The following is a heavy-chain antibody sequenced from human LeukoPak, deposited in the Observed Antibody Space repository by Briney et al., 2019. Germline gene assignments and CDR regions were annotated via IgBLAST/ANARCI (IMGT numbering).Heavy chain of an antibody. J-gene: IGHJ4*02. CDR3: ARATVATQIGRVFDY. V-gene: IGHV4-39*07. CDR1: GGSISSSSYY. Sequence: PSETLSLTCTVSGGSISSSSYYWVWIRQPPGKGLEWIGSIYYSGSTYYNPSLKSRVTISVDTSKNQFSLKLSSVTAADTAVYYCARATVATQIGRVFDYWGQGTLVTVSS. CDR2: IYYSGST. D-gene: IGHD5-12*01.